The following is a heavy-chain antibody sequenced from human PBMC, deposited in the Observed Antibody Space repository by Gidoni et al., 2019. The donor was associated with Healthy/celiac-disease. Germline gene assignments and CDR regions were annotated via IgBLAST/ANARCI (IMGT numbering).Heavy chain of an antibody. J-gene: IGHJ4*02. V-gene: IGHV3-23*01. CDR3: ATSYYYDSSGLY. D-gene: IGHD3-22*01. CDR1: GFTFSSYA. Sequence: TASGFTFSSYAMSWVRQAPGKGLEWVSAISGSGGSTDYADSVKGRFTISRDNSKNTLYLQMNSLRAEDTAVYYCATSYYYDSSGLYWGQGTLVTVSS. CDR2: ISGSGGST.